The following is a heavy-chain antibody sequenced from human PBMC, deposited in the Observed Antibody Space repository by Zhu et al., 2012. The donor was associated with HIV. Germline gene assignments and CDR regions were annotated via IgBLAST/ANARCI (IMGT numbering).Heavy chain of an antibody. V-gene: IGHV4-38-2*01. Sequence: QVQLQESGPGLVKPSETLSLTCDVSGYSVSSGFYWGWIRQAPGKGLDWIGSIHHSGNTYYNPSLRSRVTISIDTTKNQFSLNLSSVTAADTAVYYCARQGTMIVILPRGFDLWGRGTLVTVSS. CDR2: IHHSGNT. CDR1: GYSVSSGFY. D-gene: IGHD3-22*01. J-gene: IGHJ2*01. CDR3: ARQGTMIVILPRGFDL.